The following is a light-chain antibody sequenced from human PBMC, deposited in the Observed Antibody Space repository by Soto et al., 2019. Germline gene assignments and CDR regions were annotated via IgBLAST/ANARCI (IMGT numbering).Light chain of an antibody. Sequence: QSALTQPASVSGSPGQSITISCTGTSGDVDAFDYVSWYQQHPGKAPKLMIFEVSDRPSGVSDRFSGSKSGSTASLTISGLQAEDEADYFCTSFTSSSTQVF. CDR2: EVS. J-gene: IGLJ1*01. CDR1: SGDVDAFDY. CDR3: TSFTSSSTQV. V-gene: IGLV2-14*01.